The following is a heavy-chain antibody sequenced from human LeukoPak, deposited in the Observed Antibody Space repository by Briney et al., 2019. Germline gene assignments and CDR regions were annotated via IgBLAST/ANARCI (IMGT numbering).Heavy chain of an antibody. J-gene: IGHJ6*02. V-gene: IGHV1-18*01. CDR2: ISAYNGNT. Sequence: GASVKVSCKASGYTFTSYGISWVRQAPGQGLEWMGWISAYNGNTNYAQKFQGRVTMTRDTSTSTVYMELSSLRSEDTAVYYCARDALAAAGSYGMDVWGQGTTVTVSS. CDR1: GYTFTSYG. D-gene: IGHD6-13*01. CDR3: ARDALAAAGSYGMDV.